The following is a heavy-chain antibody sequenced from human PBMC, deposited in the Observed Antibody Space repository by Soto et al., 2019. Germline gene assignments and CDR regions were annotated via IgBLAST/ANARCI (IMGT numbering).Heavy chain of an antibody. CDR3: ARELANTSSWGSFDS. V-gene: IGHV4-4*02. CDR2: IYHSVSS. J-gene: IGHJ4*02. CDR1: GGSISTNNW. D-gene: IGHD6-13*01. Sequence: SETLSLTCAVSGGSISTNNWWSWVRQPPGKGLEWIGEIYHSVSSNYNPSLKSRVTMSVDRPKNQFSVKLTSVTAADTAVYYCARELANTSSWGSFDSWGQGTLVTFSS.